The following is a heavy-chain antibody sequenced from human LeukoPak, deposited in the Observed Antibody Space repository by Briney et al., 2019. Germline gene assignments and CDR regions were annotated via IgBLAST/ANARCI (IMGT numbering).Heavy chain of an antibody. Sequence: QSGGSLRLSCAASGFSFSSYGMTWVRQAPGKGLEWVSSISGGGGSTNSADSVKGRFTISRDNSKNTLYLQMNSLRAEDTAVYYCAKSSYYDSSGYYREYYFDHWGQGTLVTVSS. CDR3: AKSSYYDSSGYYREYYFDH. D-gene: IGHD3-22*01. CDR2: ISGGGGST. J-gene: IGHJ4*02. V-gene: IGHV3-23*01. CDR1: GFSFSSYG.